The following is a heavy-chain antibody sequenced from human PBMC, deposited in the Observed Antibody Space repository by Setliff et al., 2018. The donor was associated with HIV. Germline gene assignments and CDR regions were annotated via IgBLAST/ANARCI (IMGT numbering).Heavy chain of an antibody. CDR3: ARVQYHYVNNGDSYYFTH. V-gene: IGHV4-4*02. J-gene: IGHJ4*01. CDR2: IYHSGST. D-gene: IGHD3-10*02. CDR1: GGSISSNW. Sequence: PSETLSLTCAVSGGSISSNWWSWVRQSPGKGLEWIGEIYHSGSTHYNPSLQSRVTISVDKSKSQFSLKLNSVTAADTAVYYCARVQYHYVNNGDSYYFTHWGHGTLVTVSS.